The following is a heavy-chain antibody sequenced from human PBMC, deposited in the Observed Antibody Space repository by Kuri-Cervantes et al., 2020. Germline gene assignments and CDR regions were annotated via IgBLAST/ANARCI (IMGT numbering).Heavy chain of an antibody. CDR3: ARARGYCSGGSCFPPDY. CDR2: IKEDGSER. J-gene: IGHJ4*02. CDR1: GFTFSDYW. D-gene: IGHD2-15*01. V-gene: IGHV3-7*01. Sequence: GGSLRLSCTASGFTFSDYWMSWVRQAPGKGLEWVANIKEDGSERKYMDSMEGRFTISRDNAKNSLYLQMSSLRAEDTAVYYCARARGYCSGGSCFPPDYWGQGTLVTVSS.